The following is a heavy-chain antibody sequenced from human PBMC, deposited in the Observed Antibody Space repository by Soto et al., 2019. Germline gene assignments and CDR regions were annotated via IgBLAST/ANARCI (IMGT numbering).Heavy chain of an antibody. V-gene: IGHV3-30*18. J-gene: IGHJ4*02. CDR3: AKTMVEMSTMYYFDY. CDR2: ISYDGSNK. CDR1: GFTFSSYG. D-gene: IGHD2-15*01. Sequence: QVQLVESGGGVVQPERSLRLSCAASGFTFSSYGMHWVRQAPGKGLEWVAVISYDGSNKYYADSVKGRFTISRDNSKNTLYLQMNSLRAGDTAVYYCAKTMVEMSTMYYFDYWGQGTLVTVSS.